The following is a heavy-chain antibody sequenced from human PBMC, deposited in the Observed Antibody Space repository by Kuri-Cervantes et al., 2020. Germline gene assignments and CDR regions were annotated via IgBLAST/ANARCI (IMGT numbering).Heavy chain of an antibody. CDR1: GGTFSSYA. V-gene: IGHV1-69*13. CDR2: IIPIFGTA. D-gene: IGHD3-10*01. J-gene: IGHJ6*02. CDR3: AREEGYYYGSGSYTPIAYYDMDV. Sequence: SVKISCKAAGGTFSSYAISWVRQAPGQGLEWMGAIIPIFGTANYAQKFQGRVTITADESTSTAYMELSSLRSEDTAVYYCAREEGYYYGSGSYTPIAYYDMDVWGQGTTVTVSS.